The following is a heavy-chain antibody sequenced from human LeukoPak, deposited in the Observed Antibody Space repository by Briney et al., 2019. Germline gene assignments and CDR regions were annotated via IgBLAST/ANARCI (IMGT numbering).Heavy chain of an antibody. Sequence: ASVKVSCKASGYTFTSYYMHWVRQAPGLGLEWMGIINPSAGSTNYAQKFQGRVTMTRDTSTSTVYMELSSLRSEDTAVYYCAREKQWLDYYYYGMDVWGQGTTVTVSS. CDR2: INPSAGST. CDR3: AREKQWLDYYYYGMDV. J-gene: IGHJ6*02. CDR1: GYTFTSYY. D-gene: IGHD6-19*01. V-gene: IGHV1-46*01.